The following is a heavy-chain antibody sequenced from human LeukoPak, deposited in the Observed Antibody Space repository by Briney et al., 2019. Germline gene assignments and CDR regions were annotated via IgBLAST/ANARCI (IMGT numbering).Heavy chain of an antibody. CDR3: ARDYGATI. CDR2: IIPIFGTA. V-gene: IGHV1-69*05. Sequence: ASVKVSCKASGYTFTSYGISWVRQAPGQGLEWMGGIIPIFGTANYAQKFQGRVTITTDESTSTAYMELSSLRSEDTAVYYCARDYGATIWGQGTMVTVSS. J-gene: IGHJ3*02. D-gene: IGHD4/OR15-4a*01. CDR1: GYTFTSYG.